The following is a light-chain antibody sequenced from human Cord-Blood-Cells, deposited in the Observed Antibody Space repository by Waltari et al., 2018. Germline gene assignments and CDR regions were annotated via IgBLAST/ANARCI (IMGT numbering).Light chain of an antibody. V-gene: IGKV4-1*01. CDR2: WAS. CDR3: QQYYSTPLT. Sequence: DIVMTQSPDSLAVSLGERATINCKSSQSVLYSSNNKNYLAWYQQKPGQPPKLLIYWASTRESVVPDRFSGSGSGTDFTLTICSLQAEDVAVYYCQQYYSTPLTFGGGTKVEIK. CDR1: QSVLYSSNNKNY. J-gene: IGKJ4*01.